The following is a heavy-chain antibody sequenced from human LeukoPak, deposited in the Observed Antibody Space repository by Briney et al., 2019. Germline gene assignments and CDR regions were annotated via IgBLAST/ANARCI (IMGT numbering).Heavy chain of an antibody. CDR1: GFTVSSNY. V-gene: IGHV3-66*02. CDR3: ARDAPWGGDDY. J-gene: IGHJ4*02. CDR2: IYSGGST. D-gene: IGHD3-16*01. Sequence: GESLRLSCAASGFTVSSNYMSWVREAPGKGLEWVSVIYSGGSTYYADSVKGRFTISRDNSKNTLYLQMNSLRAEVTAVYYCARDAPWGGDDYWGQGTLVTVSS.